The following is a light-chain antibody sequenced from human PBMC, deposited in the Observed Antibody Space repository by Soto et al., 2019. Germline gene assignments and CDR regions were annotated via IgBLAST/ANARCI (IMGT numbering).Light chain of an antibody. V-gene: IGKV3-20*01. J-gene: IGKJ1*01. CDR3: QQYGSSPRT. CDR2: GAS. Sequence: EIVLTQSPGTLSLSPGERATLSCRASQSVSSSHLAWYQQNPGQAPRLLIYGASSRATGIPDRFSGSGSGTDFTLTISRLEPEDFAVYYCQQYGSSPRTFGQGTKVDI. CDR1: QSVSSSH.